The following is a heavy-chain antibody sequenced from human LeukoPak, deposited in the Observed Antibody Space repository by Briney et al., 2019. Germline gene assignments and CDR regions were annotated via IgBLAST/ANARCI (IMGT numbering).Heavy chain of an antibody. J-gene: IGHJ4*02. CDR1: GDSISSYY. Sequence: PSETQSLTCTVSGDSISSYYWSWIRQPPGKGLEWIGYIYYNGSTYYNPSLKSRVTISVDTSRNQFSLRLSSVTAADTAVYYCARAYDDGSSDYWGQGTLVTVSS. D-gene: IGHD4-17*01. CDR3: ARAYDDGSSDY. CDR2: IYYNGST. V-gene: IGHV4-59*01.